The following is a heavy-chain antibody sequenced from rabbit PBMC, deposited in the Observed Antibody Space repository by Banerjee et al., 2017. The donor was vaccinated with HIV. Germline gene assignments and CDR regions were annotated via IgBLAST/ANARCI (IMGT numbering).Heavy chain of an antibody. CDR1: GFSFSSSYY. V-gene: IGHV1S40*01. D-gene: IGHD1-1*01. CDR2: IVGGSSDGT. Sequence: QSLEESGGDLVKPEGSLTLTCTASGFSFSSSYYMCWVRQAPGKGLEWIACIVGGSSDGTCASWAKGRFTISKTSSTTVTLQMTSLTGADTATYFCARDLTNNGGYAPNLWGQGTLVTVS. J-gene: IGHJ4*01. CDR3: ARDLTNNGGYAPNL.